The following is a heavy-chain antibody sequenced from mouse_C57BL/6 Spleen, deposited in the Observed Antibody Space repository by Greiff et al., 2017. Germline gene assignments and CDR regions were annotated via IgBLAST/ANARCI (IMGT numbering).Heavy chain of an antibody. V-gene: IGHV1-81*01. CDR2: IYPRSGNT. J-gene: IGHJ4*01. D-gene: IGHD1-1*01. CDR3: ARRYYCPYAMDY. Sequence: QVQLKESGAELARPGASVKLSCKASGYTFTSYGISWVKQRTGQGLEWIGEIYPRSGNTYYNEKFKGKATLTADKSSSTAYMELRSLTSEDSAVYFCARRYYCPYAMDYWGQGTSVTVSS. CDR1: GYTFTSYG.